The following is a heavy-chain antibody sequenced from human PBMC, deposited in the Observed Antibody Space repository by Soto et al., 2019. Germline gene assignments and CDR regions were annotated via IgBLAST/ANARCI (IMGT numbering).Heavy chain of an antibody. J-gene: IGHJ3*02. V-gene: IGHV3-21*01. CDR3: ARGGGYYYDSSAQDAFDI. D-gene: IGHD3-22*01. CDR1: GFTFSSYS. Sequence: GGSLRLSCAASGFTFSSYSMNWVRQAPGKGLEWVSSISSSSSYIYYADSVKGRFTISRDNAKNSLYPQMNSLRAEDTAVYYCARGGGYYYDSSAQDAFDIWGQGTMVTVSS. CDR2: ISSSSSYI.